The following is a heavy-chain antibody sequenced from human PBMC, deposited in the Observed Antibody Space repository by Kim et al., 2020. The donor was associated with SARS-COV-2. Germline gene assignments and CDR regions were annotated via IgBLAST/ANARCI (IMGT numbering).Heavy chain of an antibody. CDR1: GGSISSGDYY. V-gene: IGHV4-31*03. CDR3: ARKSGTTYYFYY. J-gene: IGHJ4*02. Sequence: SETLSLTCTVSGGSISSGDYYWTWIRQLPGRGLEWIGYIYHSGNTYYNPSLKSRVTMSLDTSKNQFSLRLSSVTAPDTAVYYCARKSGTTYYFYYWGQGT. CDR2: IYHSGNT.